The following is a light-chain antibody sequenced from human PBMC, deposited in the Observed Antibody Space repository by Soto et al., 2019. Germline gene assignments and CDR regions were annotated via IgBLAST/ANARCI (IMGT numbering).Light chain of an antibody. Sequence: QSVLTQPASVSGSPGQSITISCTGTSSDVGSYNYVSWYQQYPGKAPKLMIFEVSDRPSGVSNRFSGSKSGNTASLTISGLQAEDEADYYCSSYATSRDVVFGGGTKLTVL. CDR2: EVS. J-gene: IGLJ2*01. CDR1: SSDVGSYNY. CDR3: SSYATSRDVV. V-gene: IGLV2-14*03.